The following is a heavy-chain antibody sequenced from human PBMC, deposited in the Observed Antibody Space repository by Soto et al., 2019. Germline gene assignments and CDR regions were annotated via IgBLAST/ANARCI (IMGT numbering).Heavy chain of an antibody. CDR1: GFTFSSYA. CDR2: ISYDGSNK. V-gene: IGHV3-30-3*01. D-gene: IGHD3-3*01. Sequence: GGSLRLSCAASGFTFSSYAMHWVRQAPGKGLEWVAVISYDGSNKYYADSVKGRFTISRDNSKNTLYLQMNSLRAEDTAVYYCARVQEPYYDFWSGYLHCYGMDVWGHGTTVTVSS. CDR3: ARVQEPYYDFWSGYLHCYGMDV. J-gene: IGHJ6*02.